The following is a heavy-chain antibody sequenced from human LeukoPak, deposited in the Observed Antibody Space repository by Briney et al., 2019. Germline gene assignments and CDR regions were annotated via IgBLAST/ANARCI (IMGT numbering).Heavy chain of an antibody. V-gene: IGHV1-69*04. J-gene: IGHJ5*02. CDR2: IIPILGIA. CDR3: ARDRVTMVRGVQNSFDP. CDR1: GGTFSSYA. D-gene: IGHD3-10*01. Sequence: SVKVSCKASGGTFSSYAISWVRQAPGQGLEWMGRIIPILGIANYAQKFQGRVTITADKSTSTAYMELSSLRSEDTAVYYCARDRVTMVRGVQNSFDPWGQGTLVTVSS.